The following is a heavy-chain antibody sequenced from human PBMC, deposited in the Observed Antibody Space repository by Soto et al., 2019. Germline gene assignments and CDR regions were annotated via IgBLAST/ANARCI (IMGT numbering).Heavy chain of an antibody. Sequence: PSETLSLTCTVSGGSISSGDYYWSWIRQPPGKGLEWIGYIYYSGSTYYNPSLKSRVTISVDTSKNQFSLKLSSVTAADTAVYYCATMLRYCSGGSCYSYWFDPWGQGTLVTVPQ. CDR2: IYYSGST. CDR1: GGSISSGDYY. CDR3: ATMLRYCSGGSCYSYWFDP. J-gene: IGHJ5*02. V-gene: IGHV4-30-4*01. D-gene: IGHD2-15*01.